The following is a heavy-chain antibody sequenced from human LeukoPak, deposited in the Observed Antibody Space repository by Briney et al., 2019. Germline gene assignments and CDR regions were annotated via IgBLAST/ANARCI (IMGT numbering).Heavy chain of an antibody. CDR1: GGTFSSYA. CDR3: ARGTGTTAPFDY. V-gene: IGHV1-69*01. D-gene: IGHD1-7*01. Sequence: SVKVSCKASGGTFSSYAISWVRQAPGQGLEWMGGIIPIFGTANYAQKFQGRVTITADESTSIAYMELSSLRSEDTAVYYCARGTGTTAPFDYWGQGTLVTVSS. J-gene: IGHJ4*02. CDR2: IIPIFGTA.